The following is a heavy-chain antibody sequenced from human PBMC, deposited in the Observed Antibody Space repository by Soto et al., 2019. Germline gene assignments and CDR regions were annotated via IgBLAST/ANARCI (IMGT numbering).Heavy chain of an antibody. CDR3: ARVPGILTGYYI. Sequence: EVQLVESGGGLVQPGVSLRLSCAASGFTFSSYSMNWFRQAPGKGLERVSYISSSSSTIYYADSVKGRFTISRYNAKNSLYLQMNSLRAEDTAVYYCARVPGILTGYYIWGQGTLVTVSS. V-gene: IGHV3-48*01. CDR1: GFTFSSYS. D-gene: IGHD3-9*01. J-gene: IGHJ4*02. CDR2: ISSSSSTI.